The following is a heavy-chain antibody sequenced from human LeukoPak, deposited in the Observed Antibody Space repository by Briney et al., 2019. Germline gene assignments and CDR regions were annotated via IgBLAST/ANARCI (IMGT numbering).Heavy chain of an antibody. J-gene: IGHJ4*02. D-gene: IGHD3-16*01. CDR2: IYYSGST. CDR1: GGSISSYY. V-gene: IGHV4-59*01. Sequence: SETLSLTCTVSGGSISSYYWSWIRQPPGKGLEWIGYIYYSGSTNYNPSLKSRVTISVDTSKNQFSLKLSSVTAADTAVYYCARIVFGREYYFDYWGQGTLVTVSS. CDR3: ARIVFGREYYFDY.